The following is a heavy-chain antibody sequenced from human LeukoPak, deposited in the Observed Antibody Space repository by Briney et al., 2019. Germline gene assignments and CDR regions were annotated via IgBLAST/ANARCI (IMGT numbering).Heavy chain of an antibody. J-gene: IGHJ6*03. CDR1: GGSISGYY. CDR2: IHNTGRT. Sequence: SATLSLTCTVSGGSISGYYWTWMRQTPGMGLEWIGDIHNTGRTNYNPSLKSRVTVSLDTSMAQFFLKVTSATAADSAVYYCARGYYGSGSHCCHMDVWGKGTTITVS. D-gene: IGHD3-10*01. V-gene: IGHV4-59*12. CDR3: ARGYYGSGSHCCHMDV.